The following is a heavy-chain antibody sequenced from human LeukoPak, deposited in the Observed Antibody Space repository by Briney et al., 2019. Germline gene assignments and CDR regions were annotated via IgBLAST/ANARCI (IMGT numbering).Heavy chain of an antibody. Sequence: SVKVSCKASGGTFSSYAISWVRQAPGQGLEWMGRIIPILGIANYAQKFQGRVTITADKSTSTAYMELSSLRSEDTAVYYCAREEAMEWDHRGAFDIWAKGQWSPSLQ. V-gene: IGHV1-69*04. CDR2: IIPILGIA. CDR3: AREEAMEWDHRGAFDI. J-gene: IGHJ3*02. D-gene: IGHD3-3*01. CDR1: GGTFSSYA.